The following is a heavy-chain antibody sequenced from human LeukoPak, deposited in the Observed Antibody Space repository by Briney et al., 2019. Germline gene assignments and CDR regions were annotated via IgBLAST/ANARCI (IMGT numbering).Heavy chain of an antibody. CDR2: INPNSGGT. J-gene: IGHJ4*02. V-gene: IGHV1-2*02. D-gene: IGHD3-22*01. Sequence: ASVKVSCKASGYTFTSYYMHWVRQAPGQGLEWMGWINPNSGGTNYAQKFQGRVTMTRDTSISTAYMELSRLRSDDTAVYYCARGGYYDSSGYYVGYWGQGTLVTASS. CDR1: GYTFTSYY. CDR3: ARGGYYDSSGYYVGY.